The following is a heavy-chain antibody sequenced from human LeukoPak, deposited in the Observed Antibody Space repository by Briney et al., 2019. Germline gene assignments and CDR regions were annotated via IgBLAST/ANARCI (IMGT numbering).Heavy chain of an antibody. J-gene: IGHJ4*02. CDR3: AKGPAPRLGEFSYHALVDY. D-gene: IGHD3-16*02. Sequence: PGGSLRLSCVAFGFTFSSYGMHWVRQAPGKGLEWVAFISYDGSNENIADSVKGRFIISRDNSKNTLYLQMNSLRAEDTAVYYCAKGPAPRLGEFSYHALVDYWGQGTLVTVSS. CDR1: GFTFSSYG. CDR2: ISYDGSNE. V-gene: IGHV3-30*18.